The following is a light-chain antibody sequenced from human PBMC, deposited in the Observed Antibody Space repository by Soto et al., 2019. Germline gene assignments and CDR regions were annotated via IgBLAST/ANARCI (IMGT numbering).Light chain of an antibody. Sequence: EIVMTQSPATVSVSPGERATLSCRASQSVSDKLAWYQQKPGQAPRLLIYHASARATGIPARFSGSGAGTEFTLTISGLQSEDFVVYYCQQYNNWPPWTFGQGTKVENK. V-gene: IGKV3-15*01. CDR2: HAS. CDR1: QSVSDK. J-gene: IGKJ1*01. CDR3: QQYNNWPPWT.